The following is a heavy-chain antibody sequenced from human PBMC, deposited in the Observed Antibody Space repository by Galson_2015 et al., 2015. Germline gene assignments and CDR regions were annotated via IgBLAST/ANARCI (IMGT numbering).Heavy chain of an antibody. J-gene: IGHJ6*02. CDR3: AKDRDYGNYRYYPMDV. Sequence: SLRLSCAASGFTFSSYGMHWVRQAPGKGLEWVAVISYDGSNKYYADSVKGRFIISRDNSKNTLYLQINGLRAEDSAVYYCAKDRDYGNYRYYPMDVRGQGTTVTVSS. D-gene: IGHD3-16*02. CDR1: GFTFSSYG. V-gene: IGHV3-30*18. CDR2: ISYDGSNK.